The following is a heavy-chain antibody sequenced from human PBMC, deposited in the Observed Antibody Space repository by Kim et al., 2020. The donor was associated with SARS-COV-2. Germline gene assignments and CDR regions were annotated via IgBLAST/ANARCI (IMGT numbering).Heavy chain of an antibody. V-gene: IGHV3-30*04. CDR1: GFTFSSYA. Sequence: GGSLRLSCAASGFTFSSYAMHWVRQAPGKGLEWVAVISYDGSNKYYADSVKGRFTISRDNSKNTLYLQMNSLRAEDTAVYYCARDYYGMDVWGQGTTVTVSS. CDR2: ISYDGSNK. CDR3: ARDYYGMDV. J-gene: IGHJ6*02.